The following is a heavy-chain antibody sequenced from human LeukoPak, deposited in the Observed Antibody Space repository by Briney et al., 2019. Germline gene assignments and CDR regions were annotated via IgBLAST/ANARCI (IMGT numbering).Heavy chain of an antibody. D-gene: IGHD3-10*01. CDR3: ARDIDYNVDY. CDR1: GCTFTNYG. CDR2: INGKDGHT. Sequence: GASVKVSCKTSGCTFTNYGVTWVRQAPGQGLEWLGWINGKDGHTNYGQGLQGRVTVTADTSTSTAFMGLRSLTPDDTAVYYCARDIDYNVDYWGQGTLITVSS. V-gene: IGHV1-18*01. J-gene: IGHJ4*02.